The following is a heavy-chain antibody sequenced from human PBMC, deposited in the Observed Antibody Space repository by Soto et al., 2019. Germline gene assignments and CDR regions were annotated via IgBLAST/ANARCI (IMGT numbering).Heavy chain of an antibody. CDR1: GYTFTSYG. J-gene: IGHJ3*02. V-gene: IGHV1-18*01. CDR2: ISAYNGNT. CDR3: ARQMDRYSGYDSAFDI. Sequence: ASVKVSCKASGYTFTSYGISWVRQAPGQGLEWMGWISAYNGNTNYAQKLQGRVTMTTDTSTSTAYMELRSLRSDDTAVYYCARQMDRYSGYDSAFDIWGQGTMVTVSS. D-gene: IGHD5-12*01.